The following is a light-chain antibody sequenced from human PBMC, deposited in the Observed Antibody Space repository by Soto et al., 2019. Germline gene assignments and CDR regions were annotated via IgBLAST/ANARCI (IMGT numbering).Light chain of an antibody. J-gene: IGKJ1*01. V-gene: IGKV1-39*01. Sequence: DIQMPQYPSTLSPSVADRVTITCRASHSINRWFACYQQKSGKAPKLLIYDASTLERGGPSRLSGSGSGTDFTLTISSLQPEDFATYYFQQSYSTTRTFGQGTKVDIK. CDR3: QQSYSTTRT. CDR1: HSINRW. CDR2: DAS.